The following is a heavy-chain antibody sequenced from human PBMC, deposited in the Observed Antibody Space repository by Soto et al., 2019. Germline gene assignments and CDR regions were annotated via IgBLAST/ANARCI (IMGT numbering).Heavy chain of an antibody. Sequence: PSDTLSLTCTVSGGSISSRSYHWGWIRQPPGKGLEWIGRIYNSGSTYYNASLKSRVSISIDTPKNQFSLKLSSVTAADTAVYYCARHPVYATGWQIDYWGQGALATVSS. V-gene: IGHV4-39*01. CDR1: GGSISSRSYH. CDR2: IYNSGST. J-gene: IGHJ4*02. D-gene: IGHD2-2*01. CDR3: ARHPVYATGWQIDY.